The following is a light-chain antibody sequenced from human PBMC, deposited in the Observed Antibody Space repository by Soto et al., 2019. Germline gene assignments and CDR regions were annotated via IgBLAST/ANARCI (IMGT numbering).Light chain of an antibody. CDR3: SSYTTNTTLV. CDR1: SSDVDSYNY. Sequence: QSVLTQPTSVSGSPGQSITIACTGTSSDVDSYNYVSWYQQHPGKSPKLMIYEVTNRPSGVSNRFSGSKSGNTASLTISGLQTEDEAHYYCSSYTTNTTLVFGGGTKVTVL. V-gene: IGLV2-14*01. CDR2: EVT. J-gene: IGLJ2*01.